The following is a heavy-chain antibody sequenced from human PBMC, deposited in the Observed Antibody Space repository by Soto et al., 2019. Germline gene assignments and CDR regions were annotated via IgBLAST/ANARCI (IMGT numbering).Heavy chain of an antibody. CDR2: ISAYNGNT. Sequence: ASVKVSCKASGYTFTSYGISWVRQAPGQGLEWMGWISAYNGNTNYAQKLQGRVNMTTDTSTSTAYMELRSLRSDDTAVYYCARDKAITGTTGFDYWGQGTLVTSPQ. D-gene: IGHD1-7*01. CDR3: ARDKAITGTTGFDY. CDR1: GYTFTSYG. V-gene: IGHV1-18*01. J-gene: IGHJ4*02.